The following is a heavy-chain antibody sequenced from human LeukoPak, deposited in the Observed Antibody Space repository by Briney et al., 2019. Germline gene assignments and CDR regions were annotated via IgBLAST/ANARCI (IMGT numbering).Heavy chain of an antibody. V-gene: IGHV4-39*01. Sequence: SETLSLTCTVSGGSISSSSYYWGWIRQPPGKGLEWIGSIYYSGSTYYNPSLKSRVTISVDTSKNQFSLKLSSVTAADTAVYYCARHRRDYFYYGMDVWGQGTTVTVSS. J-gene: IGHJ6*02. CDR1: GGSISSSSYY. CDR2: IYYSGST. CDR3: ARHRRDYFYYGMDV.